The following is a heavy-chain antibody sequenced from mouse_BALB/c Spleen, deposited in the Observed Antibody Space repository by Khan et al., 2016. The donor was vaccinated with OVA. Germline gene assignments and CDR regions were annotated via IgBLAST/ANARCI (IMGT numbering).Heavy chain of an antibody. CDR3: AKGVWSYYYAVDY. CDR2: IWGGGNT. CDR1: GFSLTDYD. V-gene: IGHV2-6-5*01. J-gene: IGHJ4*01. Sequence: VQLVESGPGLVAPSQSLSITCTVSGFSLTDYDVSWIRQPPGKGLEWLGVIWGGGNTYYNSALRSRLSIIKDNSTSQVSLDMSSLQTDDTAMYYCAKGVWSYYYAVDYWGQGTSVTVSS.